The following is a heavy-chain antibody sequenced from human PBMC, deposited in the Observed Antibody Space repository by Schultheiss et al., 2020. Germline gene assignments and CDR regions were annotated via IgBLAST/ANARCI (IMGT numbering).Heavy chain of an antibody. D-gene: IGHD3-10*01. CDR1: GFTFSDYY. CDR2: IYSGGST. J-gene: IGHJ4*02. CDR3: ARAPSYYYGSGSLVLDY. Sequence: GGSLRLSCAASGFTFSDYYMTWIRQAPGKGLEWVSVIYSGGSTYYADSVKGRFTISRDNSKNTLYLQMNSLRAEDTAVYYCARAPSYYYGSGSLVLDYWGQGTLVTVSS. V-gene: IGHV3-66*01.